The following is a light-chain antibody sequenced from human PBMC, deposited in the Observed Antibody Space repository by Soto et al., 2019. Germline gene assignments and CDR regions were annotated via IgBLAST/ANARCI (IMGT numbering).Light chain of an antibody. V-gene: IGKV3-20*01. Sequence: EIVLTQSPGTLSLSPGERATLSCRASQSVSNLAWYQQKPGQAPRLLIYGTSSRATGTPDRFSGSGSGTDFTLTISRLEPEDFAVYFCQQYGNSTETFGQGTKVDIK. J-gene: IGKJ2*01. CDR2: GTS. CDR3: QQYGNSTET. CDR1: QSVSN.